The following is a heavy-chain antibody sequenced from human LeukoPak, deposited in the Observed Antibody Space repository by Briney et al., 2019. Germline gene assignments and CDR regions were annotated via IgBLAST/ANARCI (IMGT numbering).Heavy chain of an antibody. CDR1: GGSISSSIYY. J-gene: IGHJ3*02. Sequence: SETLSLTCTVSGGSISSSIYYWGWIRQPPGKGLEWIGSIYYSGSTYYNPSLKSRVTISVDTSKNQFSLKLSSVTAADTAVYYCARDPPQDAFDIWGQGTMVTVSS. CDR3: ARDPPQDAFDI. CDR2: IYYSGST. V-gene: IGHV4-39*02.